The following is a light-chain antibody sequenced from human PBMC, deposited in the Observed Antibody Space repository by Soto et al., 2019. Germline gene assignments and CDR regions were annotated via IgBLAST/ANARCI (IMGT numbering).Light chain of an antibody. CDR1: QSISRW. CDR3: QQSYMDPIT. J-gene: IGKJ5*01. V-gene: IGKV1-5*01. Sequence: DIQMTQSPSTLSASVGDRVTITCRASQSISRWLAWYQQKPGKAPKLLIHDATSLESEVPSRFSGSGGGTDFTLSISSVQPEDFATYFCQQSYMDPITFGQGTRLEI. CDR2: DAT.